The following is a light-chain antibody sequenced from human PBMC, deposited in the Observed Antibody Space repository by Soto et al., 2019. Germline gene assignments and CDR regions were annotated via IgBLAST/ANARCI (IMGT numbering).Light chain of an antibody. CDR2: RNN. V-gene: IGLV1-47*01. Sequence: QSVLTQPPSASGTPGQRVTISCSGSSSKIGTNYVYWYQRLPGTAPQLLIYRNNQRPPGVPARFSGSKSATSASLAISGLRSEDEAHYFCATWDDSLSGDVFGTGTKLTVL. J-gene: IGLJ1*01. CDR3: ATWDDSLSGDV. CDR1: SSKIGTNY.